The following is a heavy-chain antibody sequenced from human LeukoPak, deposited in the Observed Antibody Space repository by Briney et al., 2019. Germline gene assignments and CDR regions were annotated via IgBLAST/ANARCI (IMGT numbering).Heavy chain of an antibody. CDR2: IIPIFGTA. Sequence: SVKVSCKASGGTCSSYAISWVRQAPGQGLEWMGRIIPIFGTANYAQKFQGRVTITTDESTSTAYMELSSLRSEDTAVYYCARDSLSPAVAGNSFDYWGQGTLVTVSS. V-gene: IGHV1-69*05. CDR3: ARDSLSPAVAGNSFDY. D-gene: IGHD6-19*01. CDR1: GGTCSSYA. J-gene: IGHJ4*02.